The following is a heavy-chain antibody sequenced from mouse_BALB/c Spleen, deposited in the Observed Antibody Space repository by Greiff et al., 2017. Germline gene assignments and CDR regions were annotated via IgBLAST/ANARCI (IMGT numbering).Heavy chain of an antibody. D-gene: IGHD2-3*01. V-gene: IGHV1-5*01. J-gene: IGHJ3*01. CDR2: IYPGNSDT. CDR1: GYTFTSYW. Sequence: EVQLQQSGTVLARPGASVKMSCKASGYTFTSYWMHWVKQRPGQGLEWIGAIYPGNSDTSYNQKFKGKAKLTAVTSTSTAYMELSSLTNEDSAVYYCTRKDYDGYSFAYWGQGTLVTVSA. CDR3: TRKDYDGYSFAY.